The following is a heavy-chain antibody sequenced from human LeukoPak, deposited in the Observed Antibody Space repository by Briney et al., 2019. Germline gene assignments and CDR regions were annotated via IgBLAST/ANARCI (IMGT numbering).Heavy chain of an antibody. CDR1: GYTFTGYY. CDR3: ASDYGDYGFDY. V-gene: IGHV1-2*02. D-gene: IGHD4-17*01. Sequence: ASVKVSCKASGYTFTGYYMHWVRQAPGQGLEWMGWINPNSGGTSYAQKFQGRVTMTRDTSISTAYMELSRLRSDDTAVYYCASDYGDYGFDYWGQGTLVTVSS. J-gene: IGHJ4*02. CDR2: INPNSGGT.